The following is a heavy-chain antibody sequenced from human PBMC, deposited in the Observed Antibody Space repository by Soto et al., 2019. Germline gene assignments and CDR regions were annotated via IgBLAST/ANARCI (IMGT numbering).Heavy chain of an antibody. CDR2: IYHSGST. D-gene: IGHD2-2*01. CDR3: ARGTVAVVPAAIGPYYFDY. J-gene: IGHJ4*02. CDR1: SGSISSSNW. V-gene: IGHV4-4*02. Sequence: QVQLQESGPGLVKPSGTLSLTCAVSSGSISSSNWWSWVRQPPGKGLGWIGEIYHSGSTNYNPSLKSRVTISVDKSKNQFSLKLSSVTAADTAVYYCARGTVAVVPAAIGPYYFDYWGQGTLVTVSS.